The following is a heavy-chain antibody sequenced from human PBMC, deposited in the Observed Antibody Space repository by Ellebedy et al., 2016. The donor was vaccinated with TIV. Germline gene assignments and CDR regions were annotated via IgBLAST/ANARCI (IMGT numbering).Heavy chain of an antibody. D-gene: IGHD5-12*01. CDR2: ISGSGGST. Sequence: GESLKISCAASGFTFSSYAMSWVRQAPGKGLEWVSAISGSGGSTYYADSVEGRFTISRDNSKNTLYLQMNSLRAEDTAVYYCAKDTHKVATIVDYWGQGTLVTVSS. J-gene: IGHJ4*02. CDR3: AKDTHKVATIVDY. V-gene: IGHV3-23*01. CDR1: GFTFSSYA.